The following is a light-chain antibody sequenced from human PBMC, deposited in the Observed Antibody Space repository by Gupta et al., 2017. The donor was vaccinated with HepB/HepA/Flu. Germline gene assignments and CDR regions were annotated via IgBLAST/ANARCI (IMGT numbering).Light chain of an antibody. Sequence: DIVMTQSPDSLGVSLGERATINCKSSQSVLYSFNNKNYLAWYQQKPGQPPKLLIYWASTRESGVPDRFSGSGSGTDFTLTISSLQAEDVAVYYCQQYYTTLAPTFGGGTKVEIK. J-gene: IGKJ4*01. CDR3: QQYYTTLAPT. CDR2: WAS. V-gene: IGKV4-1*01. CDR1: QSVLYSFNNKNY.